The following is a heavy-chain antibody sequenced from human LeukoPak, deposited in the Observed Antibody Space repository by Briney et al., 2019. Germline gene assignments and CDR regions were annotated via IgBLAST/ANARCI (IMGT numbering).Heavy chain of an antibody. Sequence: PGRSLRLSCAAFEFTFSNYAIHWVRQAPGKGLEWVAVIAYDSSSKLYADSVKGRFTISRDNSKNTLFLQMNSLRAEDTAIYYCAKVLPPFLPSTLTTVGPFWDYWGQGTLVTVSS. J-gene: IGHJ4*02. CDR2: IAYDSSSK. D-gene: IGHD4-17*01. CDR1: EFTFSNYA. V-gene: IGHV3-30*04. CDR3: AKVLPPFLPSTLTTVGPFWDY.